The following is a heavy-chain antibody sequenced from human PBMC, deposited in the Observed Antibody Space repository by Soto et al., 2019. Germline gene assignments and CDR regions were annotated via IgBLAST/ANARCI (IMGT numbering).Heavy chain of an antibody. J-gene: IGHJ4*02. CDR3: VRCAVKGIAATKLEAPGYDVDY. V-gene: IGHV4-34*01. D-gene: IGHD6-13*01. Sequence: SETLSLTCAVSGGSFSGYYWSWIRQPPGKWLAWIGEINHSGSTTYKPSLKSRVTISVDTSKNPFSLKLSSVTAADTAAYYCVRCAVKGIAATKLEAPGYDVDYWGQGXLVTVYS. CDR2: INHSGST. CDR1: GGSFSGYY.